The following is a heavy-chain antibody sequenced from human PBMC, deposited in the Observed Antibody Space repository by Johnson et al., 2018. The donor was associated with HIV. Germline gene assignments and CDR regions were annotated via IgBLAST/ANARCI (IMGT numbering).Heavy chain of an antibody. D-gene: IGHD5-18*01. V-gene: IGHV3-23*04. J-gene: IGHJ3*02. CDR3: ARDRWIQLWSTGGAFDI. CDR2: ISGSGGRT. Sequence: VQLVEFGGGLVQPGGSLRLSCAASGFTFSSYAMSWVRQAPGKGLEWVSAISGSGGRTYYAASVKGGSTISSDNSKNALYLKSNSRRAEDTAVYYCARDRWIQLWSTGGAFDIWGQGTMVTVSS. CDR1: GFTFSSYA.